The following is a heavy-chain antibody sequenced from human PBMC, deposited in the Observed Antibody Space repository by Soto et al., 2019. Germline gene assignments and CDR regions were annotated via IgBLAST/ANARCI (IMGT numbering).Heavy chain of an antibody. CDR1: GFSLSTSGVG. V-gene: IGHV2-5*02. D-gene: IGHD3-9*01. CDR3: AHSPPYDILTGSLNSFDY. J-gene: IGHJ4*02. Sequence: QITLKESGPTLVKPTQTLTLTCTFSGFSLSTSGVGVGWIRQPPGKALEWLALIFWDNDKRYSPSLKSRLTITKGTSKDQVVLTMTNMYPVDTATYYCAHSPPYDILTGSLNSFDYWGQVTLVTVS. CDR2: IFWDNDK.